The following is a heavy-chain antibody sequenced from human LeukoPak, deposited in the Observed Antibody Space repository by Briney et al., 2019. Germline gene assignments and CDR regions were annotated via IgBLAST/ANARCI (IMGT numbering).Heavy chain of an antibody. CDR3: ARDGRPLDY. Sequence: GGSLRLSCADSGITFSSYWMSWVRQAPGKGLEWVANIKQDGGEKYYVDSVKGRFTISRGNAKNSLYLQMNNLRVEDTAVYYCARDGRPLDYWGQGTLVTVSS. V-gene: IGHV3-7*03. J-gene: IGHJ4*02. CDR2: IKQDGGEK. CDR1: GITFSSYW.